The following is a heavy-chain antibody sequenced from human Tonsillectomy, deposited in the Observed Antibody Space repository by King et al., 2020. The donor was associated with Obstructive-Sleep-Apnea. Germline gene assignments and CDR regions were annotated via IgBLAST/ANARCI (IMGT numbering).Heavy chain of an antibody. CDR3: ARTYSDTSGTTGAKWYFDR. Sequence: QLVQSGAEVKKPGSSVKVSCKASGGTLKNFAISWVRQAPGQGLEWMGGIIAMFGTPNYAQNFQGRVTITVDGSTTTVYMELRRLRSEDTAVYFCARTYSDTSGTTGAKWYFDRWGRGTLVTVSS. CDR1: GGTLKNFA. D-gene: IGHD3-22*01. V-gene: IGHV1-69*12. CDR2: IIAMFGTP. J-gene: IGHJ2*01.